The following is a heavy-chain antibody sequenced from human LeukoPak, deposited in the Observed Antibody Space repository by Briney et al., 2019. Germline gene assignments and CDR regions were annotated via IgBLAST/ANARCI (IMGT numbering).Heavy chain of an antibody. CDR1: GGSISSYY. V-gene: IGHV4-59*01. J-gene: IGHJ6*02. CDR3: AREGVEMATIPSWDYYYGMDV. CDR2: IYYTGST. D-gene: IGHD5-24*01. Sequence: SETLSLTCTVSGGSISSYYWSWIRQPPGKGLEWIGYIYYTGSTNYNPSLKSRVTISVDTSKNQFSLKLSSVTAADTAVYYCAREGVEMATIPSWDYYYGMDVWGQGTTVTVSS.